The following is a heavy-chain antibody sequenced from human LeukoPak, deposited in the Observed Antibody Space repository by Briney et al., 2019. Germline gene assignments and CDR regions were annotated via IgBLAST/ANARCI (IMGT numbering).Heavy chain of an antibody. CDR2: INSDGSWT. CDR1: GNYW. D-gene: IGHD2-2*01. J-gene: IGHJ4*02. CDR3: ARDHCSSTSCHDVVDY. V-gene: IGHV3-74*01. Sequence: GGSLRLSCAASGNYWMHWVRQVPGKGLVWVSHINSDGSWTSYADSVKGRFTISKDNAKNTVYLQMNSLRAEDTAVYYCARDHCSSTSCHDVVDYWGQGTLVTVSS.